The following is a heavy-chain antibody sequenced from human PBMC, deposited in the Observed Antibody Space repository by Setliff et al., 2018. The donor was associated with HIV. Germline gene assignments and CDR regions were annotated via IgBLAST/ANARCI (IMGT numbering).Heavy chain of an antibody. Sequence: SETLSLTCTVSGGSISSYYRSWIRQPPGKGPEWIGYINTSGTTNYNPSLKSRVTISVDTSKNQFSLKLSSVTAADTAVYFCARQTYYYDNSGHNWFDPWGQGTLVTVSS. CDR2: INTSGTT. V-gene: IGHV4-4*09. D-gene: IGHD3-22*01. J-gene: IGHJ5*02. CDR3: ARQTYYYDNSGHNWFDP. CDR1: GGSISSYY.